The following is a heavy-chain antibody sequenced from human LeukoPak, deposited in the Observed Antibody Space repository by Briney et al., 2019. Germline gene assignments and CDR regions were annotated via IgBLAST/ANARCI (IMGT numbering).Heavy chain of an antibody. Sequence: GGSLRLSCVVSGFTFTRYVMTWVRQAPGKGLEWVSSISGSDDGTYYADSVKGRFTISRDNSKNTLYLQMNSLRAEDTAVYYCAKRGPIYSSSPGNYFDYWGQGTLVTVSS. V-gene: IGHV3-23*01. CDR1: GFTFTRYV. CDR2: ISGSDDGT. D-gene: IGHD6-6*01. CDR3: AKRGPIYSSSPGNYFDY. J-gene: IGHJ4*02.